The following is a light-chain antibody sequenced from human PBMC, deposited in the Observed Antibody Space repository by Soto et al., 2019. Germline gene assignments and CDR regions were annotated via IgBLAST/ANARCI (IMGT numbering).Light chain of an antibody. J-gene: IGKJ3*01. Sequence: EIVLTQSPATLSLSPGERATLSGRASQSVSSYLAWYQQKPGQDPRLLIYDASNRATGIPSRFSGSGSGTDFTLTISRLEPEDFAVYYCQQYGSSRFTFGPGTKVDIK. CDR3: QQYGSSRFT. CDR1: QSVSSY. V-gene: IGKV3-11*01. CDR2: DAS.